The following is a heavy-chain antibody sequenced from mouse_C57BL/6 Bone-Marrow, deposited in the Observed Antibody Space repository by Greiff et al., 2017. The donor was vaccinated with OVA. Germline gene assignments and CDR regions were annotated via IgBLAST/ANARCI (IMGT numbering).Heavy chain of an antibody. CDR1: GFTFSDYG. J-gene: IGHJ2*01. Sequence: EVKLMESGGGLVKPGGSLKLSCAASGFTFSDYGMHWVRQAPEKGLEWVAYISSGSSTIYYADTVKGRFTISRDHAKNTLFLQMTSLRSEDTAMYYCARSPFYGSSSYFDYWGQGTTLTVSS. CDR2: ISSGSSTI. V-gene: IGHV5-17*01. D-gene: IGHD1-1*01. CDR3: ARSPFYGSSSYFDY.